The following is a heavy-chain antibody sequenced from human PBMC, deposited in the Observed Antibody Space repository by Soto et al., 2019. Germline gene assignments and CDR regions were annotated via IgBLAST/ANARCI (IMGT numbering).Heavy chain of an antibody. CDR3: ARLAKYSSRTYYYYYGMDV. CDR1: GGSISSSSYY. J-gene: IGHJ6*02. CDR2: IYYSGST. D-gene: IGHD6-13*01. Sequence: SETLSLTCTVSGGSISSSSYYWGWIRQPPGKGLEWIGSIYYSGSTYYNPSLKSRVTISVDTSKHQFSLKLSSVTASDTAVYYCARLAKYSSRTYYYYYGMDVWGQGTTVTVSS. V-gene: IGHV4-39*01.